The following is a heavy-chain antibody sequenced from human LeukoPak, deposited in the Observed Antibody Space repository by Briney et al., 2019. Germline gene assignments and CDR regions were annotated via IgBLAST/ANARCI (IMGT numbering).Heavy chain of an antibody. CDR3: ARVEDIVVPYYFDY. Sequence: GASVKVSCKASGYTFTSYGISWVRQAPGQGLEWMGWISAYNGNTNYAQKLQGRVTTTTDTSTSTAYMELRSLRSDDTAVYYCARVEDIVVPYYFDYWGQGTLVTVSS. V-gene: IGHV1-18*01. CDR2: ISAYNGNT. J-gene: IGHJ4*02. D-gene: IGHD2-15*01. CDR1: GYTFTSYG.